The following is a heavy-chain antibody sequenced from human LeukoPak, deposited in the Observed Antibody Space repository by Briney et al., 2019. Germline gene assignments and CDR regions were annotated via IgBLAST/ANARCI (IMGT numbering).Heavy chain of an antibody. CDR1: GFTFSSYS. D-gene: IGHD6-13*01. Sequence: PGGPLRLSCAASGFTFSSYSMNWVRQAPGKGLEWVSSISSSSSYIYYADSVKGRFTISRDNAKNSLYLQMNSLRAEDTAVYYCASRSSWSRGRYYYGMDVWGQGTTVTVSS. CDR2: ISSSSSYI. J-gene: IGHJ6*02. V-gene: IGHV3-21*01. CDR3: ASRSSWSRGRYYYGMDV.